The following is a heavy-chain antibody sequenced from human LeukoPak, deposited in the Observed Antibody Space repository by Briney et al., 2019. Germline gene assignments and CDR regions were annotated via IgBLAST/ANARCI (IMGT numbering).Heavy chain of an antibody. CDR3: ARGVTARGFYYYMDI. CDR1: GYTFTGYY. CDR2: INPNSGGT. Sequence: ASVKVSCKASGYTFTGYYMHWVRQAPGQGLEWMGWINPNSGGTNYAQEFQGRVTMTRDTSISTAYMKLSSLRPDDTAVYSCARGVTARGFYYYMDIWGNGTTVTISS. D-gene: IGHD2-21*02. J-gene: IGHJ6*03. V-gene: IGHV1-2*02.